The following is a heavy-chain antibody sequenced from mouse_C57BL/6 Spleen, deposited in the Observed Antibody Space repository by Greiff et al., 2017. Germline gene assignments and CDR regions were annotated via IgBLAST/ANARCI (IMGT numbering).Heavy chain of an antibody. CDR3: ARGGVYYGNYGGYFDV. V-gene: IGHV1-72*01. CDR1: GYTFTSYW. Sequence: VQLQQPGAELVKPGASVKLSCKASGYTFTSYWMHWVKQRPGRGLEWIGRIDPNSGGTKYNEKFKSKATLTVDKPSSTAYMQLSSLASEDSAVYDGARGGVYYGNYGGYFDVWGTGTTVTVSS. J-gene: IGHJ1*03. CDR2: IDPNSGGT. D-gene: IGHD2-1*01.